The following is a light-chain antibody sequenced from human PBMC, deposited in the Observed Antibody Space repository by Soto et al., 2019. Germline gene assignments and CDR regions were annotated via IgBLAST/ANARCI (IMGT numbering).Light chain of an antibody. CDR1: QDIHQY. CDR2: GAS. Sequence: DIQMTQSPSSLSASVGDRVTITCQASQDIHQYLNWYQQKPGKPPNLLIYGASTLETGVPSRFSGRGSGTYFTFTICTLQPEDIATYYCQQHEDFPLTFGPGTTVDI. V-gene: IGKV1-33*01. CDR3: QQHEDFPLT. J-gene: IGKJ3*01.